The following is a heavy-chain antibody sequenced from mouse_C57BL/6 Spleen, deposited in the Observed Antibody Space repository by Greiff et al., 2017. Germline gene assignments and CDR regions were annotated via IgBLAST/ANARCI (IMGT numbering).Heavy chain of an antibody. V-gene: IGHV2-2*01. CDR3: AREGGYYYFDY. CDR1: GFSLTSYG. CDR2: IWSGGST. J-gene: IGHJ2*01. Sequence: QVQLQQSGPGLVQPSQSLSITCTVSGFSLTSYGVHWVRQSPGKGLEWLGVIWSGGSTDYNAAVISRLSISKDNSKSQVFVKMNSLRADDTAIYYCAREGGYYYFDYWGQGTTLTVSS. D-gene: IGHD2-3*01.